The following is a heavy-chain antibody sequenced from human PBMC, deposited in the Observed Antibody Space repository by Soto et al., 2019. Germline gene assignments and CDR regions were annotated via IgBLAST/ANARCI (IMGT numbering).Heavy chain of an antibody. CDR1: GYTFTSYG. V-gene: IGHV1-18*01. D-gene: IGHD3-16*02. Sequence: GASVKVSCKASGYTFTSYGISWVRQAPGQGLEWMGWISAYNGNTNYAQKLQGRVAMTTDTSTSTAYMELRSLRSDDTAVYYCARANLMITFGGVIVNYLDYWGQGTLVTVSS. CDR2: ISAYNGNT. CDR3: ARANLMITFGGVIVNYLDY. J-gene: IGHJ4*02.